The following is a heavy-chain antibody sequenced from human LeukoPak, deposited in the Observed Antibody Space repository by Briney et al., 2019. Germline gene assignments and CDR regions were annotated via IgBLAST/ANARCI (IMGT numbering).Heavy chain of an antibody. D-gene: IGHD3-10*01. V-gene: IGHV1-24*01. CDR1: GYTLTELS. Sequence: ASVKVSCKVSGYTLTELSMHWVRQAPGEGLEWMGGFDPEDGETIYAQKFQGRVTMTEDTSTDTAYMELSSLRSEDTAVYYCATGLQLLWFGELLTPLGYWGQGTLVTVSS. J-gene: IGHJ4*02. CDR3: ATGLQLLWFGELLTPLGY. CDR2: FDPEDGET.